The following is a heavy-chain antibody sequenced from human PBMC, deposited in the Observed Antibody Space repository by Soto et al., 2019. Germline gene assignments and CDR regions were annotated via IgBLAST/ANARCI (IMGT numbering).Heavy chain of an antibody. D-gene: IGHD6-19*01. Sequence: QLHLVQSGAVVKKPGASVTVSCSASGYPVTAYYMHWVRQAPGRGLEWMGGMNPATGAAKYTQTLQGRGSMTRDTATSSVFIELGGLTPGDPAVFYCARAGGVGVAGSAAFEMWGQGTLVTVSS. V-gene: IGHV1-2*02. CDR3: ARAGGVGVAGSAAFEM. CDR2: MNPATGAA. J-gene: IGHJ3*02. CDR1: GYPVTAYY.